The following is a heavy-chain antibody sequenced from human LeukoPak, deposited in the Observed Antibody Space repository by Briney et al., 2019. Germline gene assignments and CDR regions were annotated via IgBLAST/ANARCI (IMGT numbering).Heavy chain of an antibody. D-gene: IGHD4-23*01. CDR1: GFTFSSYW. J-gene: IGHJ6*03. V-gene: IGHV3-7*01. Sequence: GGSLRLSCAASGFTFSSYWMSWVRQAPGKGLEWVANIKQDGSEKYYVDSVKGRFTISRDNARNSLYLQMNSLRAEDTALYYCARDGDTVLTRGYYYYMDVWGKGTTVTVSS. CDR3: ARDGDTVLTRGYYYYMDV. CDR2: IKQDGSEK.